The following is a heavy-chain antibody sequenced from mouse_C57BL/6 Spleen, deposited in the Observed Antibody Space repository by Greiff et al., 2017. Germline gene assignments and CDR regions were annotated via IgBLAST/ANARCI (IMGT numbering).Heavy chain of an antibody. V-gene: IGHV1-64*01. CDR2: IHPNSGST. CDR3: ASGSNQLRAY. J-gene: IGHJ3*01. Sequence: QVQLQQPGAGLVKPGASVKLSCKASGYTFTSYWMHWVKQRPGQGLEWIGMIHPNSGSTNYNEKFKSKATLTVDKSSSTAYMQLSSLTSEDSAVYYCASGSNQLRAYWGQGTLVTVSA. D-gene: IGHD2-5*01. CDR1: GYTFTSYW.